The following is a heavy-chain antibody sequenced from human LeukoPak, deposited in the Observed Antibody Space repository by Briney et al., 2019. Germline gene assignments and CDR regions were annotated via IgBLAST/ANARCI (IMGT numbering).Heavy chain of an antibody. D-gene: IGHD5-24*01. J-gene: IGHJ3*02. Sequence: QPGGSLRLSCVASGLTVNSNYMSWVRQAPGKGLEWVSAIYSGGATYYADSVKGRFTVSRDDSKNKLYLQMYRLRAEDTAMYYCVSQKWLYAFDIWGQGTMVTVSS. CDR3: VSQKWLYAFDI. CDR1: GLTVNSNY. CDR2: IYSGGAT. V-gene: IGHV3-53*01.